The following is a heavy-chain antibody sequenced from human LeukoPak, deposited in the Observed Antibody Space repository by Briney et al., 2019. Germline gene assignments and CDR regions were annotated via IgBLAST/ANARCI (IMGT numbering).Heavy chain of an antibody. J-gene: IGHJ4*02. Sequence: ASVKVSCKASGYTFTTYTMHWVRQAPGRRLEWMGWINAGNGNTKYSQKFQGRVTITRDTSASTAYMDLSSLRSEDTAVYYCAREIDRDGYNRFFDYWGQGILVTVSS. D-gene: IGHD5-24*01. CDR2: INAGNGNT. V-gene: IGHV1-3*01. CDR1: GYTFTTYT. CDR3: AREIDRDGYNRFFDY.